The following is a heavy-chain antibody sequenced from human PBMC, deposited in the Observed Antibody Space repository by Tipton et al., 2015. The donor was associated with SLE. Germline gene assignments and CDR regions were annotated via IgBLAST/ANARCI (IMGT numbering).Heavy chain of an antibody. CDR2: IYYSGST. D-gene: IGHD6-6*01. Sequence: TLSLTCTVSGGSISSHYWSWIRQPPGKGLEWIGYIYYSGSTNYNPSLKSRVTISVDTSKNQFSLKLSSVTAADTAVYYCARAVEKLVPPDYRSQGTLVTVSS. V-gene: IGHV4-59*11. CDR3: ARAVEKLVPPDY. CDR1: GGSISSHY. J-gene: IGHJ4*02.